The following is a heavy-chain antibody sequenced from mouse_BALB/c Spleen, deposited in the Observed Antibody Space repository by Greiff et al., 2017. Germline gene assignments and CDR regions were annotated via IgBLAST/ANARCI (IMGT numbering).Heavy chain of an antibody. V-gene: IGHV4-1*02. D-gene: IGHD4-1*01. CDR3: ARLGRGAMDY. Sequence: EVKLEESGGGLVQPGGSLKLSCAASGFDFSRYWMSWVRQAPGKGLEWIGEINPDSSTINYTPSLKDKFIISRDNAKNTLYLQMSKVRSEDTALYYCARLGRGAMDYWGQGTSVTVSS. CDR1: GFDFSRYW. J-gene: IGHJ4*01. CDR2: INPDSSTI.